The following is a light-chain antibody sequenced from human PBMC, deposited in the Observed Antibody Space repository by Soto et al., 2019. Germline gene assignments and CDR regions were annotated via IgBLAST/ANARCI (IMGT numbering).Light chain of an antibody. J-gene: IGKJ1*01. CDR2: GAS. CDR3: QQYGSSPPRT. V-gene: IGKV3-20*01. Sequence: EIVLTQSPGILSLSPGERATLSCRASQSVSNDLLAWYQQKPGQAPRLLIYGASTRATDVPDRFSGSGSGADFTLTIRRLEPEDFAVYYCQQYGSSPPRTFGQGTKVDIK. CDR1: QSVSNDL.